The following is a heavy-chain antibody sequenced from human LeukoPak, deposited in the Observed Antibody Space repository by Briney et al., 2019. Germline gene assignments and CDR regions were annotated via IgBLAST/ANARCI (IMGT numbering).Heavy chain of an antibody. CDR2: VIASGAAT. D-gene: IGHD4-17*01. CDR1: GFTFSRYA. Sequence: PVGSLRISCAASGFTFSRYAMSWVRQAPGKGLEWVSAVIASGAATYYADSVKGRFTISRDNSKKTMSLQMNSLRAEDTAVYYCAKGDSGDYAFDYWGRGILVTVSS. J-gene: IGHJ4*02. V-gene: IGHV3-23*01. CDR3: AKGDSGDYAFDY.